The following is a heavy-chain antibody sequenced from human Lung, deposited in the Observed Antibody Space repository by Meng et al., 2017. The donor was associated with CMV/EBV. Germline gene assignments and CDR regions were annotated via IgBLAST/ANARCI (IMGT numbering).Heavy chain of an antibody. D-gene: IGHD6-19*01. CDR1: GGTFSRYA. Sequence: SVKVSXKASGGTFSRYAVHWVQQAPGQGLEWMGRIIPILGTANYAQSFQDRVTITTDESTSTAYMELSSLRSEDTAVYYCAREPDYSSGSDVFDIWGQVTTVTVSS. V-gene: IGHV1-69*05. CDR2: IIPILGTA. J-gene: IGHJ3*02. CDR3: AREPDYSSGSDVFDI.